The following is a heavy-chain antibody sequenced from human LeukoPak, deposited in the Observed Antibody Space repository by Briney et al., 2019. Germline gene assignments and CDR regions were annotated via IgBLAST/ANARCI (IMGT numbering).Heavy chain of an antibody. CDR2: IDPSDSET. CDR3: ARQTAMGRSGDY. V-gene: IGHV5-51*01. Sequence: GESLKISCKASGYSFTSYWIGGVRQIPGKGLGWMGIIDPSDSETRYTPSFQGQVTTSVDKSLTTADLQWNSLKASNTAMYYCARQTAMGRSGDYWGQGTLVTVSS. CDR1: GYSFTSYW. D-gene: IGHD5-18*01. J-gene: IGHJ4*02.